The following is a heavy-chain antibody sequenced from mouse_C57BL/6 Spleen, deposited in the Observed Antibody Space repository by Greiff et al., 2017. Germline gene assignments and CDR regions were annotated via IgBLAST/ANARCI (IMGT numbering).Heavy chain of an antibody. J-gene: IGHJ2*01. CDR1: GYTFTSYW. CDR2: IDPSDSYT. D-gene: IGHD4-1*01. V-gene: IGHV1-69*01. Sequence: VQLQQPGAELVMPGASVKLSCKASGYTFTSYWMHWVKQRPGQGLEWIGEIDPSDSYTNYNQKFKGKSTLTVDKSSSTAYMQLSSLTSEDSAVYYCARRNWERYYFDYWCQGTTLTVSS. CDR3: ARRNWERYYFDY.